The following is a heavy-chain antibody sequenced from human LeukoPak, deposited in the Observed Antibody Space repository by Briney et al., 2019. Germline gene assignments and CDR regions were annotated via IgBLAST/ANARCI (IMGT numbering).Heavy chain of an antibody. CDR1: GFTFNDYY. Sequence: GGSLRLSCAASGFTFNDYYMSWIRQAPGKGLEWVSYISSRGRTIYYADSVKGRFTISRDNGENSLYLRMNSLRVEDTALYYCARGSDWNAFGSWGQGTVVTVPS. J-gene: IGHJ3*02. D-gene: IGHD3/OR15-3a*01. CDR2: ISSRGRTI. CDR3: ARGSDWNAFGS. V-gene: IGHV3-11*01.